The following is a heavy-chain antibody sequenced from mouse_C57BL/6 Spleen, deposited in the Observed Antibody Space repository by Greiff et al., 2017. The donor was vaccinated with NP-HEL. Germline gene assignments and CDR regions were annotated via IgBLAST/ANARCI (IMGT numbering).Heavy chain of an antibody. Sequence: EVKLVESGGGLVKPGGSLKLSCAASGFTFSSYTMSWVRQTPEKRLEWVATISGGGGNTYYPDSVKGRFTISRDNAKNTLYLQMSSLRSEDTALYYCARHFYYYGSSAYWGQGTLVTVSA. CDR3: ARHFYYYGSSAY. CDR1: GFTFSSYT. V-gene: IGHV5-9*01. D-gene: IGHD1-1*01. J-gene: IGHJ3*01. CDR2: ISGGGGNT.